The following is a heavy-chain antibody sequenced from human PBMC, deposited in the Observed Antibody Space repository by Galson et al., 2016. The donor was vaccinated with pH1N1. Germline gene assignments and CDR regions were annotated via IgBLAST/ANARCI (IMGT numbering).Heavy chain of an antibody. Sequence: ETLSLTCAVSGYSISSGYYWGWIRQPPGKGLGWIGSIYHSGNTDYNPSLKSRVTTSVDRSKNQFSLKVTSVTAADTAIYYCARHQSGVGGIPFAFDSWGQGTLVTVSS. D-gene: IGHD3-3*01. CDR1: GYSISSGYY. V-gene: IGHV4-38-2*01. CDR3: ARHQSGVGGIPFAFDS. J-gene: IGHJ4*02. CDR2: IYHSGNT.